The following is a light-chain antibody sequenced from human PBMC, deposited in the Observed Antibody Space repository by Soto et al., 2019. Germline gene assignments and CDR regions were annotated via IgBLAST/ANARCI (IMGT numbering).Light chain of an antibody. CDR2: AAS. CDR1: QTISSW. V-gene: IGKV1-5*01. CDR3: QQYYSFPLT. Sequence: DIQITSCSATLSGSVGDRVTITCRASQTISSWLAWYQQKPGKAPELLIYAASTLQSGVPSRFSGSGSGTDFTLTISCLQSEDFATYYCQQYYSFPLTFGQGTKVDIK. J-gene: IGKJ1*01.